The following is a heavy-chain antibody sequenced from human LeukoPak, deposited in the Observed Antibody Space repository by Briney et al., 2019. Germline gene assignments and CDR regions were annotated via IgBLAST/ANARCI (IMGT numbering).Heavy chain of an antibody. V-gene: IGHV3-15*01. CDR1: GFTFSNAW. J-gene: IGHJ4*02. CDR2: IKSKTDGGTT. Sequence: NPGGSLRLSCEASGFTFSNAWMSWVRQAPGKGLEWVGRIKSKTDGGTTDYAAPVKGRFTISRDDSKNTLYLQMNSLKTEDTAVYYCTTDSLILPTHYWGQGTLVTVSS. CDR3: TTDSLILPTHY.